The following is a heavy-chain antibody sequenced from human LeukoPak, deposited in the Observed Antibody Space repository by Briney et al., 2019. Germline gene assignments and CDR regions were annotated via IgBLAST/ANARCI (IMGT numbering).Heavy chain of an antibody. CDR1: GFTFTTYA. J-gene: IGHJ4*02. CDR3: AKDHGE. V-gene: IGHV3-23*01. CDR2: ISASGDNT. D-gene: IGHD2-21*01. Sequence: GGSLRLSCAASGFTFTTYAMRWVRQAPGKGLEWVSSISASGDNTYYADSVKGRFIISRDNSKNTFSLQMDSLRAEDTAIYYCAKDHGEWGQGTLVTVSS.